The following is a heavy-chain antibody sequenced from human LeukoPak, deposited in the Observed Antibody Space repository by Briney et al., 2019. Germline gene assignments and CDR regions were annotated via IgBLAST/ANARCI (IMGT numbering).Heavy chain of an antibody. CDR3: ARDAYYYYISGYFGLHHDAFDI. J-gene: IGHJ3*02. V-gene: IGHV4-4*07. D-gene: IGHD3-22*01. CDR2: IYTSGST. Sequence: SETLSLTCTVSGGSLSSYYWCWIRQPAGKGLEWIGRIYTSGSTNYNPSLKSRVTMSVDTSQNQFSLKLSSVTAADTAVYYCARDAYYYYISGYFGLHHDAFDIWGQGTMVTVSS. CDR1: GGSLSSYY.